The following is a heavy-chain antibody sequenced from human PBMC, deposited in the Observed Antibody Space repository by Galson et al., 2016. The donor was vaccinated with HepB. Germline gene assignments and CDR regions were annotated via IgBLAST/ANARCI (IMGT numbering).Heavy chain of an antibody. V-gene: IGHV3-21*01. J-gene: IGHJ4*02. CDR1: GFNFRTYT. Sequence: SLRLSCAASGFNFRTYTMNWVRQAPGAGLEWVSTITSHSGYIYYADSVKGRFTIARDNANNSVYLQMNSLRAEDTAVYYWARDEYITGTSDFWGQGTLVTVSS. CDR3: ARDEYITGTSDF. D-gene: IGHD1/OR15-1a*01. CDR2: ITSHSGYI.